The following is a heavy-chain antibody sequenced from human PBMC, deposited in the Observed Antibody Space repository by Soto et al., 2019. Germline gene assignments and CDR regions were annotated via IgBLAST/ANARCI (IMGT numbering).Heavy chain of an antibody. Sequence: QVQLVKSGGGVVQPGRSLRLSCAASGFTFSSYGMHWVSQAPGKGLEWVAVIWYDGSNKYYADSVKGRFTISRDNSKNTLYLQMNSLRAEDTAVYYCARGISGYDSTGDFDYWRQGTLVNVSS. CDR3: ARGISGYDSTGDFDY. D-gene: IGHD5-12*01. V-gene: IGHV3-33*01. J-gene: IGHJ4*02. CDR2: IWYDGSNK. CDR1: GFTFSSYG.